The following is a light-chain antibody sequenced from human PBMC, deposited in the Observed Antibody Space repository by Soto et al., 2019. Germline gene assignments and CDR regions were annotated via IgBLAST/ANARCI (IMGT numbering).Light chain of an antibody. CDR1: QSIGTS. J-gene: IGKJ2*03. Sequence: DIQMTQSPSTLSASVGDRVTITCRASQSIGTSLAWHQQKPGKAPRFLIYDASTLESGVPGRFSGSGSGTEFTLTLSSLQPDDFGTYYCQQCYSYYSFGQGTKLESK. V-gene: IGKV1-5*01. CDR2: DAS. CDR3: QQCYSYYS.